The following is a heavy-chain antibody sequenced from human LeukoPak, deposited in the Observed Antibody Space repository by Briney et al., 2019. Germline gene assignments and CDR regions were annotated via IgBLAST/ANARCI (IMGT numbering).Heavy chain of an antibody. V-gene: IGHV4-38-2*01. CDR2: IYHSGST. CDR1: GYSISSGYY. J-gene: IGHJ6*03. Sequence: PSGTLSLICAVSGYSISSGYYWGWIRQPPGKGLEWIGSIYHSGSTYYNPSIKCRVTISVDTSKSQFSLKLSSVAAADTAVYYCARDNLWSGLLTTNCYYMDVWGKGTKVTVSS. CDR3: ARDNLWSGLLTTNCYYMDV. D-gene: IGHD3-3*01.